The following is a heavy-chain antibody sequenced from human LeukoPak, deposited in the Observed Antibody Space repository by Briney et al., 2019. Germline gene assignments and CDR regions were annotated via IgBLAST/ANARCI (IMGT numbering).Heavy chain of an antibody. CDR2: ISGSSSYI. CDR3: ARSIAAAADDY. J-gene: IGHJ4*02. Sequence: GGSLRLSCAASGFTFSSYSMNWVRQAPGKGLEWVSSISGSSSYIYYADSVKGRFTISRDNAKNSLYLQMNSLRAEDTAVYYCARSIAAAADDYWGQGTLVTVSS. V-gene: IGHV3-21*01. CDR1: GFTFSSYS. D-gene: IGHD6-13*01.